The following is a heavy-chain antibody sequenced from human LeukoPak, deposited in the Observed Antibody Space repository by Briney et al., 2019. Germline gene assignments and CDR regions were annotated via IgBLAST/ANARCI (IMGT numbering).Heavy chain of an antibody. V-gene: IGHV4-34*01. D-gene: IGHD3-16*02. Sequence: SETLSLTCAVYGGSFSGYYWSWIRQPPGKGLEWIGEINHSGSTNYNPSLKSRVTISVDTSKNQFSLKLSSVTAADTAVYYCARRGWGLSTYWFDPWGQGTLVTVSS. CDR1: GGSFSGYY. CDR2: INHSGST. CDR3: ARRGWGLSTYWFDP. J-gene: IGHJ5*02.